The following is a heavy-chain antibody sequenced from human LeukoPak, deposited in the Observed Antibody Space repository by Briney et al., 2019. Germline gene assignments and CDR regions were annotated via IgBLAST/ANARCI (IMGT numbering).Heavy chain of an antibody. CDR2: ISYDGSNK. Sequence: QTGGSLRLSCAASGFTFSSYGMHWVRQAPGKGLEWVAVISYDGSNKYYADSVKGRFTISRDNSKNTLYLQMNSLRAEDTAVYYCAKVSWFGANGGDYWGQGTLVTVSS. J-gene: IGHJ4*02. CDR3: AKVSWFGANGGDY. D-gene: IGHD3-10*01. V-gene: IGHV3-30*18. CDR1: GFTFSSYG.